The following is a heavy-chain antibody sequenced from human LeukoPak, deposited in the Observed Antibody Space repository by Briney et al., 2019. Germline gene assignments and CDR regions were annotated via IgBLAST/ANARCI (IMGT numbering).Heavy chain of an antibody. D-gene: IGHD2-2*01. Sequence: GASVKVSCKASGYTFTSYGISWVRQAPGQGLEWMGWISAYNGNTNYAQKLQGRVTMTTDTSTSTAYMELRSLRSDDTAVYYCARVRSKAVVVPAAPYYYYYMDVWGKGTTVTISS. CDR1: GYTFTSYG. CDR2: ISAYNGNT. V-gene: IGHV1-18*01. CDR3: ARVRSKAVVVPAAPYYYYYMDV. J-gene: IGHJ6*03.